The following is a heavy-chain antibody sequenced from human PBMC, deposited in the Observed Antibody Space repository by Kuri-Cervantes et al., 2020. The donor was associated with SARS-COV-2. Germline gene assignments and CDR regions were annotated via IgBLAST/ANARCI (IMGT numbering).Heavy chain of an antibody. CDR2: ISSSGSTI. J-gene: IGHJ4*02. CDR1: GSTFSSYA. Sequence: GESLKISCAASGSTFSSYAMNWVRQAPGKGLEWVSYISSSGSTIYYADSVKGRFTISRDNAKNSLYLQMNSLRAEDTAVYYCARELLLDYWGQGTLVTVSS. D-gene: IGHD2-21*01. CDR3: ARELLLDY. V-gene: IGHV3-48*03.